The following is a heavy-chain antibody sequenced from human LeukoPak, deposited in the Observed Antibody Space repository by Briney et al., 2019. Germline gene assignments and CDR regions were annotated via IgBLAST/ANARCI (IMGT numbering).Heavy chain of an antibody. J-gene: IGHJ4*02. CDR2: IYPGDSES. Sequence: GESLKISCKGSGYYFTSYWIAWVRQVPGKGLECMGIIYPGDSESGYSPSFQGQVTISADKPISTAYLQWSSLKASDTAIYYCASSSRSSVFDYWGQGTLVTVSS. D-gene: IGHD6-6*01. CDR1: GYYFTSYW. CDR3: ASSSRSSVFDY. V-gene: IGHV5-51*01.